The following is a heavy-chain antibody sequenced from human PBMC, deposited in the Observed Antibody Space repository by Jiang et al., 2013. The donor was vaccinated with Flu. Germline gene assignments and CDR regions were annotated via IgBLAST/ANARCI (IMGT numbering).Heavy chain of an antibody. D-gene: IGHD2-2*01. J-gene: IGHJ4*02. CDR1: GYSFTSYW. CDR2: IDPSDXYT. CDR3: ASGQLLSSYDY. Sequence: SGYSFTSYWIRLGAQMPGKGLEWMGRIDPSDXYTNYSPSFQGHVTISADKSISTAYLQWSSLKASDTAMYYCASGQLLSSYDYWGQGTLVTVSS. V-gene: IGHV5-10-1*01.